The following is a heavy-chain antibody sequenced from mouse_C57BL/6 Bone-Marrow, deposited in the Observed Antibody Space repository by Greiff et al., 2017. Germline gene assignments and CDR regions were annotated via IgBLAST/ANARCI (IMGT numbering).Heavy chain of an antibody. J-gene: IGHJ2*01. CDR3: ARWYYGSDY. Sequence: EVKLQESGPGLVKPSQSLSLTCSVTGYSITSGYYWNWIRQFPGNKLEWMGYISYDGSNNYNPSLKNRISITRDTSKNQFFLKLNSVTTEDTATYYCARWYYGSDYWGQGTTLTVSS. D-gene: IGHD1-1*01. CDR2: ISYDGSN. CDR1: GYSITSGYY. V-gene: IGHV3-6*01.